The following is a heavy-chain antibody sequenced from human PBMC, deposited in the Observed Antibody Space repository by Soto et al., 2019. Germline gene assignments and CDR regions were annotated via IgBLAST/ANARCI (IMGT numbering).Heavy chain of an antibody. D-gene: IGHD2-15*01. CDR1: GYTFTNYG. Sequence: ASVKVSCKASGYTFTNYGISCVRQAPGEGLEWVGWINTSNDNKLYAQKLQGRLTLTTDTSTSTAYMDLTTLRSDDTAVYFCARDPGAASFDFWVQGTLVTVSS. CDR2: INTSNDNK. V-gene: IGHV1-18*01. CDR3: ARDPGAASFDF. J-gene: IGHJ4*02.